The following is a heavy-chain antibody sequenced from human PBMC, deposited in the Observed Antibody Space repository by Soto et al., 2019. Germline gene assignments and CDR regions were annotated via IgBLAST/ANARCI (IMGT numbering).Heavy chain of an antibody. J-gene: IGHJ6*02. CDR1: GFTFSSYA. CDR3: AKGLVVLGNVAATVYYYYYGMDV. CDR2: ISGSGGST. V-gene: IGHV3-23*01. Sequence: GGSLRLSCAASGFTFSSYAMSWVRQAPGKGLEWVSAISGSGGSTYYADSVKGRFTISRDNSKNTLYLQMNSLRAEDTAVYYCAKGLVVLGNVAATVYYYYYGMDVWGQGTTVTVSS. D-gene: IGHD2-15*01.